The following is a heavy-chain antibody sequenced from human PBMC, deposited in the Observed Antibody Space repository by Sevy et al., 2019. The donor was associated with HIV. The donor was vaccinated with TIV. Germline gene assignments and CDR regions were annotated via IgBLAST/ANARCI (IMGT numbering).Heavy chain of an antibody. J-gene: IGHJ3*02. V-gene: IGHV4-34*01. D-gene: IGHD2-2*01. CDR3: ARHCSSSSCSHAFDI. CDR2: CKHSGST. Sequence: SETLSLTCAVYGGSFSGYYWSWIRQPPGKGLEWVGVCKHSGSTNYNPSLKSRVTISVDTSNNQFSLKLSSVTAADTAVYYCARHCSSSSCSHAFDIWGQGTMVTVSS. CDR1: GGSFSGYY.